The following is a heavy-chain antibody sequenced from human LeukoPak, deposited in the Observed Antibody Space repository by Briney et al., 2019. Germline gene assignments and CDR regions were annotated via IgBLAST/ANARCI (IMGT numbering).Heavy chain of an antibody. CDR1: GFTFSSYA. J-gene: IGHJ5*02. V-gene: IGHV3-23*01. CDR3: AKDVGMPALFDH. D-gene: IGHD7-27*01. CDR2: ISSGCRT. Sequence: PAGSLSLSCAASGFTFSSYARSWVRQAPGKGLEWFSTISSGCRTHYAHSLKGRFTISRDTSKNTLHLEMNSLRAEDTAVYYGAKDVGMPALFDHWGQGTLVTVSS.